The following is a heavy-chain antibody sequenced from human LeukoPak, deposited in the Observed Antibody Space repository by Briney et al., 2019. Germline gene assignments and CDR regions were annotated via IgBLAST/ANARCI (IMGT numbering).Heavy chain of an antibody. V-gene: IGHV1-18*04. CDR3: ARHGLYSGHEWDY. CDR1: GYTFTSYD. D-gene: IGHD5-12*01. Sequence: ASVRVSCKTSGYTFTSYDISWVRQAPGQGLEWMGWINSYNGYTNYTQKLQGRVTMTTDTCTRTVSMELRSLRSDDTAMYYCARHGLYSGHEWDYWGQGTLVTVSS. CDR2: INSYNGYT. J-gene: IGHJ4*02.